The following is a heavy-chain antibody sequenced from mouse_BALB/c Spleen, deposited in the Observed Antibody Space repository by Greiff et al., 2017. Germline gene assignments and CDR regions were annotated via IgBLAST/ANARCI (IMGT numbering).Heavy chain of an antibody. J-gene: IGHJ2*01. CDR1: GFTFSSYG. CDR2: INSNGGST. D-gene: IGHD1-1*01. CDR3: ARDRYYGSSSYYFDY. Sequence: DVKLVESGGGLVQPGGSLKLSCAASGFTFSSYGMSWVRQTPDKRLELVATINSNGGSTYYPDSVKGRFTISRDNAKNTLYLQMSSLKSEDTAMYYCARDRYYGSSSYYFDYWGQGTTLTVSS. V-gene: IGHV5-6-3*01.